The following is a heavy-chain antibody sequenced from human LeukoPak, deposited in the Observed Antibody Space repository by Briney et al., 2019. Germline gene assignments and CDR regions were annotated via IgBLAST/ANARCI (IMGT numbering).Heavy chain of an antibody. CDR2: IKQDGSEK. J-gene: IGHJ4*02. V-gene: IGHV3-7*01. CDR3: ARSGSGYFDY. Sequence: GGSLRLSCAASGITLSVYWMSWVRQAPGKGMEWVANIKQDGSEKYYRDSVQGRFTISRDNAKNSLYLQMNSLRAEDTAVYYCARSGSGYFDYWGQGSLVTVSS. CDR1: GITLSVYW.